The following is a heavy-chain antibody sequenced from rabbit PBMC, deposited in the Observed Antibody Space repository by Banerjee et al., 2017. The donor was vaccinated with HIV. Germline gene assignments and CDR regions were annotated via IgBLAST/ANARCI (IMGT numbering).Heavy chain of an antibody. CDR1: GFSFSSGYD. CDR2: IYTSSGST. D-gene: IGHD4-1*01. J-gene: IGHJ4*01. Sequence: QELLVESGGGLVTLGGSLTLTCKASGFSFSSGYDMCWVRQAPGKGLEWIACIYTSSGSTDYASWVSGRFTISLDNAQNTVSLQMTSLTVADTATYFCARDLAGVIGWNFDLWGQGTLVTVS. CDR3: ARDLAGVIGWNFDL. V-gene: IGHV1S43*01.